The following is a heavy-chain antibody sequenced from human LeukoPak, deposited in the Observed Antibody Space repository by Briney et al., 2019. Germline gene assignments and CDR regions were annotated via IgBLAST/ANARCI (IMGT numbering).Heavy chain of an antibody. J-gene: IGHJ4*02. Sequence: GGSLRLSCAASGFTFSSYAMSWVRQAPGKGLEWVSAISGSGGSTYYADSVKGRFTISRDNSKNTLYLKMNSLRAEDTALYYCARGVRPLYYDFWSGYYTGILDYWGQGTLVTVSS. CDR1: GFTFSSYA. D-gene: IGHD3-3*01. V-gene: IGHV3-23*01. CDR3: ARGVRPLYYDFWSGYYTGILDY. CDR2: ISGSGGST.